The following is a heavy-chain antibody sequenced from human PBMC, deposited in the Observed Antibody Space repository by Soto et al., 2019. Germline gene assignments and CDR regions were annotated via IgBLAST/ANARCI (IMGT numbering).Heavy chain of an antibody. D-gene: IGHD6-13*01. V-gene: IGHV3-23*01. CDR2: ISGSGGST. CDR3: AKVSDSSSWYVPGYYYYYGMDV. Sequence: PGGSLRLSCAASGFAFSGYAINWVRQAPGKGLEWVSTISGSGGSTYYADSVKGRFTISRDNSKNTLYLQMNSLRAEDTAVYYCAKVSDSSSWYVPGYYYYYGMDVWGQGTTVTVSS. J-gene: IGHJ6*02. CDR1: GFAFSGYA.